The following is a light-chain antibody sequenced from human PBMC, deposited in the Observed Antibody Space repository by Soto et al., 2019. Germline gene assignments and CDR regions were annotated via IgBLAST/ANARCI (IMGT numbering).Light chain of an antibody. CDR1: NSDVGAYNY. J-gene: IGLJ7*01. CDR3: AAWDDSLKAI. V-gene: IGLV2-11*01. CDR2: DVS. Sequence: QSALTQPRSVSGSPGQSVTTSCTGTNSDVGAYNYVSWYQQHPGKAPKLMLYDVSRRPSGVPDRFSGSQSGTSASLAISGLQSDDEADYYCAAWDDSLKAIFGGGTQLTVL.